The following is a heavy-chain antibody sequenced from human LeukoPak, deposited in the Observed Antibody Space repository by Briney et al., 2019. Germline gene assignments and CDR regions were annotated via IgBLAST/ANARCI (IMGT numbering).Heavy chain of an antibody. V-gene: IGHV4-30-2*01. J-gene: IGHJ5*02. CDR3: AREDARGFDP. Sequence: SETLSLTCAVSGGSISSGGYSWSCIRQPPGKGLECIGYIYHSGSTYYNPSLKSRVTISVDRSKNQFSLKLSSVTAADTAVYYCAREDARGFDPWGQGTLVTVSS. CDR2: IYHSGST. CDR1: GGSISSGGYS.